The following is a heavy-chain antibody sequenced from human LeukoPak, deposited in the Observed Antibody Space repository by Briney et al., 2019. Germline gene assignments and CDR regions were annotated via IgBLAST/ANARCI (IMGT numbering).Heavy chain of an antibody. Sequence: GGSRRLSCAASGFTVSSNYMSWVRQAPGKGLEWVSVIYSGGSTYYADSVKGRFTISRDNSKNTLYLQMNSLRAEDTAVYYCARESGYDSYFDYWGQGTLVTVSS. CDR3: ARESGYDSYFDY. V-gene: IGHV3-53*01. D-gene: IGHD5-12*01. CDR1: GFTVSSNY. J-gene: IGHJ4*02. CDR2: IYSGGST.